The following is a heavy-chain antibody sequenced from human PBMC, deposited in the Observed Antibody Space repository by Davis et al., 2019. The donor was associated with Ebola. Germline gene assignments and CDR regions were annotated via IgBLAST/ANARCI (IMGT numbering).Heavy chain of an antibody. CDR2: ISYDGSNK. CDR1: GFTFSSYG. Sequence: GESLKISCAASGFTFSSYGMHWVRQAPGKGLEWVAVISYDGSNKYYADSVKGRFTISRDNSKNTLYLQMNSLRAEDTAVYYCAKAGSDYYDSSGYVDYWGQGTLVTVSS. D-gene: IGHD3-22*01. CDR3: AKAGSDYYDSSGYVDY. J-gene: IGHJ4*02. V-gene: IGHV3-30*18.